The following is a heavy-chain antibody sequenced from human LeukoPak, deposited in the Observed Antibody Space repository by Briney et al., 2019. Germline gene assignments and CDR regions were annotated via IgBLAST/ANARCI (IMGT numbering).Heavy chain of an antibody. CDR2: ISSYSNYV. V-gene: IGHV3-21*06. Sequence: GGSLRLSCSASGFIFSSYSMNWVRQAPGKGLEWVSSISSYSNYVYYADSLKGRFTISRDNAKNSLYLQMNSLRAEDTAVYYCATCRTTENFDYWGQGTLVTVSS. D-gene: IGHD4-17*01. CDR3: ATCRTTENFDY. CDR1: GFIFSSYS. J-gene: IGHJ4*02.